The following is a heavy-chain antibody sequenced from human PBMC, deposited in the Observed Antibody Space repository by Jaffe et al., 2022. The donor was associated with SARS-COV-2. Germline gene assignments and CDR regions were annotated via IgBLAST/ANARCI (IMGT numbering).Heavy chain of an antibody. Sequence: EVQLLESGGGLIQPGGSLRLSCVASGFTFSNYAMTWVRQGPGKGLECVTAMSGSGGSTYYADSVKGRFTISRDNSKDTLYLQMNSLRVEDTAIYYCAKSRGGSYSASDYWGQGTLVTVSS. CDR2: MSGSGGST. CDR1: GFTFSNYA. J-gene: IGHJ4*02. D-gene: IGHD1-26*01. V-gene: IGHV3-23*01. CDR3: AKSRGGSYSASDY.